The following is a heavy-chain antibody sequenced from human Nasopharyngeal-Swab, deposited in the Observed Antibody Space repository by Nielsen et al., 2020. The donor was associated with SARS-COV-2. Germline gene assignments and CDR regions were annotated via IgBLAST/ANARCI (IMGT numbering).Heavy chain of an antibody. CDR2: IDHSGST. Sequence: SETLTLTCAVYGGSFSGFYWSGLRQPPGKGLEWIGEIDHSGSTNYNPSLKSRVTISLDTSKNQFSLKLTSVTAADTAVYYCARGRLRRYYDYVWGSYRSDVFDIWGQGTIVTGSS. J-gene: IGHJ3*02. CDR1: GGSFSGFY. CDR3: ARGRLRRYYDYVWGSYRSDVFDI. V-gene: IGHV4-34*01. D-gene: IGHD3-16*02.